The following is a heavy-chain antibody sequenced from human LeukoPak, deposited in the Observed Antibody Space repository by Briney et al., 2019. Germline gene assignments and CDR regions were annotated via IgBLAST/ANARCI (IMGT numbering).Heavy chain of an antibody. V-gene: IGHV1-18*01. Sequence: VASVKVSCKASGYTFTSYGISWVRQAPGQGLEWMGWISAYNGNTNYAQKLQGRVTMTTDTSTSTAYMELSSLRSEDTAVYYCARSRSHQAFDIWGQGTMVTVSS. CDR1: GYTFTSYG. D-gene: IGHD1-26*01. CDR3: ARSRSHQAFDI. CDR2: ISAYNGNT. J-gene: IGHJ3*02.